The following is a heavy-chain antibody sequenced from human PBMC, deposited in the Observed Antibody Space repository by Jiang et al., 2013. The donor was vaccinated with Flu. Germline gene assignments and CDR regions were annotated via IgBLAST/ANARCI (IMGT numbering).Heavy chain of an antibody. CDR1: GFTFSSYE. CDR2: ISSSGSTI. D-gene: IGHD1-7*01. CDR3: ARAPPEDNWNYGGLDY. J-gene: IGHJ4*02. V-gene: IGHV3-48*03. Sequence: EVQLLESGGGLVQPGGSLRLSCAASGFTFSSYEMNWVRQAPGKGLEWVSYISSSGSTIYYADSVKGRFTISRDNAKNSLYLQMNSLRAEDTAVYYCARAPPEDNWNYGGLDYWGQGTLVTVSS.